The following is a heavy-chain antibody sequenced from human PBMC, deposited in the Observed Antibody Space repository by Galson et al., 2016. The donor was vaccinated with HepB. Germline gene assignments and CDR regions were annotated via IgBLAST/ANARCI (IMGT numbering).Heavy chain of an antibody. J-gene: IGHJ6*03. CDR1: GFTFSNYA. CDR3: ARYTSSSPYYYYMDV. V-gene: IGHV3-23*01. Sequence: SLRLSCAASGFTFSNYAMTWVRQAPGKGLEWVSGISSTGGTTYYADSVKGRFTISRDNSKNSLYLQMTSLRAEDTAVYYCARYTSSSPYYYYMDVWGKGTTVTVSS. D-gene: IGHD6-6*01. CDR2: ISSTGGTT.